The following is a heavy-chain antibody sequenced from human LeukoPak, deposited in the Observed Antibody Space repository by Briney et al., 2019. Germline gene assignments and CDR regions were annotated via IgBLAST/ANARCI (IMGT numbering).Heavy chain of an antibody. CDR2: INHSGST. V-gene: IGHV4-34*01. Sequence: NPSETLSLTCAVYGGSFSGYYWSWIRQPPGKQLEWIGEINHSGSTNYNPSLKSRVTTSLDTSKNQFYLRLTSVTAADTAVYYCARGTPPYYGSGSYYFKRFDPWGQGTLVTVSS. J-gene: IGHJ5*02. CDR3: ARGTPPYYGSGSYYFKRFDP. CDR1: GGSFSGYY. D-gene: IGHD3-10*01.